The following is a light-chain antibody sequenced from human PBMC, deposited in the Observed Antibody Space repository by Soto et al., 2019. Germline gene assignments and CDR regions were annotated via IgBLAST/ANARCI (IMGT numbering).Light chain of an antibody. CDR1: SSDVGGYNY. V-gene: IGLV2-14*01. Sequence: QSALTQPASVSGSPGQSITISCTGTSSDVGGYNYVSWYQQHPGKAPKLMIYDVSNRPSGVSNRFSGSKSGNTASLTISGLQAEDEADYYCRSYTSSSTLYVFGTGTKGTVL. J-gene: IGLJ1*01. CDR2: DVS. CDR3: RSYTSSSTLYV.